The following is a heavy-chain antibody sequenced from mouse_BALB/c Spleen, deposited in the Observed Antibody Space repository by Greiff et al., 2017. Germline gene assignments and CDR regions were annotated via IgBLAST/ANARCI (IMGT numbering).Heavy chain of an antibody. D-gene: IGHD2-3*01. CDR1: GYAFTSYN. V-gene: IGHV1S135*01. CDR3: TRPTYDGYYYAMDY. Sequence: VQLQQSGPELVKPGASVKVSCKASGYAFTSYNMYWVKQSHGKSLEWIGYIDPYNGGTSYNQKFKSKATLTVDKSSSTAYMQLSSLTSEDSAVYYCTRPTYDGYYYAMDYWGQGTSVTVSS. J-gene: IGHJ4*01. CDR2: IDPYNGGT.